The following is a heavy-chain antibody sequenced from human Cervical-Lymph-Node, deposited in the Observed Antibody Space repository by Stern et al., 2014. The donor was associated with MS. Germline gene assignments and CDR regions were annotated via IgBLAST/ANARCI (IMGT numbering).Heavy chain of an antibody. V-gene: IGHV3-9*01. CDR3: AKDPAARPKYYFDY. CDR1: GFTFDDYA. Sequence: EVQLLESGGGLVQPGRSLRLSCAASGFTFDDYAMHWVRQAPGKGLEWVSGITWNSGTIDYADSVKGRFTISRDNAKNSLYLQMNSLRAEDTALYYCAKDPAARPKYYFDYWGQGTLVTVSS. J-gene: IGHJ4*02. CDR2: ITWNSGTI. D-gene: IGHD6-6*01.